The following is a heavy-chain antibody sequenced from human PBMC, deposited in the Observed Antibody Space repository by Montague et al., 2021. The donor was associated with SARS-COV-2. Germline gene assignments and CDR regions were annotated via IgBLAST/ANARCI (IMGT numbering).Heavy chain of an antibody. CDR2: ISSDGSNK. CDR3: ARDAHSSSWPIDY. CDR1: GFIFSSLP. Sequence: SLRLSCAVSGFIFSSLPMHWVRQAPGKGLEWVAVISSDGSNKYYADSVKGRFTISRDNSENTLYLQMNSLRGEDTAVYYCARDAHSSSWPIDYWGQETLVTVSS. V-gene: IGHV3-30-3*01. J-gene: IGHJ4*02. D-gene: IGHD6-13*01.